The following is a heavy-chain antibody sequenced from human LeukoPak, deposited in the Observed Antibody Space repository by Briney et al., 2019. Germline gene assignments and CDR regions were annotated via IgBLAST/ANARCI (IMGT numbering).Heavy chain of an antibody. CDR1: GGSISSSSYY. CDR2: IYYSGST. CDR3: AFLRGYSSSPGFDY. V-gene: IGHV4-39*01. D-gene: IGHD6-6*01. Sequence: SETLSLTCTVSGGSISSSSYYWGWIRQPPGKGLEWIGSIYYSGSTYYNPSLKSRVTISVDTSKNQFSLKLSSVTAADTAVYYCAFLRGYSSSPGFDYWGQGTLVTVSS. J-gene: IGHJ4*02.